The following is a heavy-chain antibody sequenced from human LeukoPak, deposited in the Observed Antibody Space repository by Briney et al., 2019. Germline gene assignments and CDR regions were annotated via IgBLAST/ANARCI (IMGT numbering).Heavy chain of an antibody. J-gene: IGHJ2*01. V-gene: IGHV3-23*01. D-gene: IGHD6-19*01. Sequence: PGGSLRLSCAASGFTISGYGMNWVRQAPGKGLEWVSAISGSGGSTYYADSVKGRFTISRDNSKNTLYLQMNSLRAEDTAVYYCAKGSRGWYSWYFDVWGRGTLVTVSS. CDR1: GFTISGYG. CDR3: AKGSRGWYSWYFDV. CDR2: ISGSGGST.